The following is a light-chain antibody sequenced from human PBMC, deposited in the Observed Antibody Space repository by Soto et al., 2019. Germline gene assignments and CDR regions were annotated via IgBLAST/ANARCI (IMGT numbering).Light chain of an antibody. CDR3: QQYDNWPRT. Sequence: EIAMTQSPVTLSVSPGERATLSCRASQSVGNNLAWYQQKAGQVPRLLIHGVSTRATGIPARFTGSGSGTEFTLTISSLQSEDFAIYYCQQYDNWPRTFGQGTKLEIK. J-gene: IGKJ2*01. CDR2: GVS. CDR1: QSVGNN. V-gene: IGKV3-15*01.